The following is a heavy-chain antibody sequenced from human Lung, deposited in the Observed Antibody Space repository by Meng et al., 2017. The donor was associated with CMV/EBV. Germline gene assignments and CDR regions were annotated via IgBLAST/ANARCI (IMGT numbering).Heavy chain of an antibody. V-gene: IGHV3-74*01. J-gene: IGHJ4*02. CDR1: GFTLSRYW. D-gene: IGHD1-26*01. Sequence: GESLKISCAASGFTLSRYWMHWVRQAPGKGLVWVSGINEYGSRTDYADSVKGRFTIFRDNAKNTLYLQMDSLRAEDTAVYYCARACSGSDEYWGQGTVVTVYS. CDR3: ARACSGSDEY. CDR2: INEYGSRT.